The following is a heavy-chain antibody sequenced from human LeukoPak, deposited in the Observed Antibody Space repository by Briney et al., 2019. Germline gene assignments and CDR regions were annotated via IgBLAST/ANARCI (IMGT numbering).Heavy chain of an antibody. CDR3: ARRDDYCSSNNCPIDY. J-gene: IGHJ4*02. CDR1: GYSFTSYW. V-gene: IGHV5-51*01. Sequence: GESLKISCKGSGYSFTSYWIGWVRQLPGKGLEWMGIIYPGDSDTRYSPSFQGQVTISADKSISTAYLQWSSLKASDTAMYYCARRDDYCSSNNCPIDYWGQGTLVTVSS. CDR2: IYPGDSDT. D-gene: IGHD2-2*01.